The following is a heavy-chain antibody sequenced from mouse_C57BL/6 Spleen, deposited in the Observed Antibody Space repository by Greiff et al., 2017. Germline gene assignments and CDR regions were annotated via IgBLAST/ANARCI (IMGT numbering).Heavy chain of an antibody. D-gene: IGHD2-12*01. CDR3: AKEYYSYFDY. V-gene: IGHV1-64*01. CDR2: IHPNSGST. Sequence: VQLQQPGAELVKPGASVKLSCKASGYTFTSYWMHWVKQRPGQGLEWIGMIHPNSGSTNYNEKFKSKATLTVDKSSSTAYMQPSSLTSEDSAVYYCAKEYYSYFDYWGQGTTLTVSS. J-gene: IGHJ2*01. CDR1: GYTFTSYW.